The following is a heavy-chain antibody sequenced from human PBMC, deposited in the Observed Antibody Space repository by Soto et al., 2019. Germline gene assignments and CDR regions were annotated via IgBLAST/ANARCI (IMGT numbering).Heavy chain of an antibody. CDR3: AKASGWFGEFDY. CDR1: GFTFSSYA. V-gene: IGHV3-23*01. Sequence: EVQLLESGGGLVQPGGSLRLSCAASGFTFSSYAMSWFRKAPGKGLEWVSAISGRGGGTYYEDSVKGRFTISRDNSKDTLYRQMNSLRAEDTAVYYCAKASGWFGEFDYWGQGPLVTVSS. D-gene: IGHD3-10*01. J-gene: IGHJ4*02. CDR2: ISGRGGGT.